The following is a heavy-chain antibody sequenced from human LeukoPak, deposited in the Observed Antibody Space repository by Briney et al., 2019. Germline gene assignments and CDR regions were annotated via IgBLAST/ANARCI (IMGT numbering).Heavy chain of an antibody. J-gene: IGHJ4*02. CDR1: GFTFDDYA. Sequence: GRSLRLSCAASGFTFDDYAMHWVRQAPGKGLEWVSGISWNSGSIGYADSVKSRFTISRDNAKNSLYLQMNSLRAEDTALYYCAKDIVRNVDYYFDYWGQGTLVTVSS. D-gene: IGHD3-10*01. CDR3: AKDIVRNVDYYFDY. CDR2: ISWNSGSI. V-gene: IGHV3-9*01.